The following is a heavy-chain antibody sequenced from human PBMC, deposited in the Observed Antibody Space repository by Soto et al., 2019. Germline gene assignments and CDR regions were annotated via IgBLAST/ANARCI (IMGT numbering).Heavy chain of an antibody. CDR2: ISSAGDSS. V-gene: IGHV3-48*03. Sequence: GGSLRRYCAASVFTFSSYEMNWVREAPGKTLEWVSYISSAGDSSYYADSVKSRFTISRDNAKNSLYLQMNSLRVEDTAVYYCARVYCSTTTCHVQAFDSWGQGTLVNVSS. CDR3: ARVYCSTTTCHVQAFDS. CDR1: VFTFSSYE. D-gene: IGHD2-2*01. J-gene: IGHJ4*02.